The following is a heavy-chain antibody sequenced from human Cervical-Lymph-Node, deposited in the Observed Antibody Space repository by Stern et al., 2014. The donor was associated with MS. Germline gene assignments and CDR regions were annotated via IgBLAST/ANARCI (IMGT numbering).Heavy chain of an antibody. CDR2: ISFDGSNK. D-gene: IGHD5-24*01. CDR1: GFTFSNSA. Sequence: QVQLVQSGGGVVQPGRSLRLSCAASGFTFSNSAMHWVRQAPGKGLEWVAVISFDGSNKYYADSVKGRFTISRDNSKNTLYLLMNSLTAEDTAVYYCARVENGDRTDYWGQGTLVTVSS. V-gene: IGHV3-30*01. J-gene: IGHJ4*02. CDR3: ARVENGDRTDY.